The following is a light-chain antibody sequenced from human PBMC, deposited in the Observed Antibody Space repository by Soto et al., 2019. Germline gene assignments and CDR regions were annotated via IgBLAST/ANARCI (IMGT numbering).Light chain of an antibody. J-gene: IGKJ1*01. CDR2: GAY. Sequence: EIVLTHSPGTLSLSPGERATLSCRASQSVSSSYLAWYQQKPGQDPRLLIYGAYSRATGIPERFSGRGSGKDFPLTTSRLEPEDFAAYYCQPDGCSPPTFGQGTMVEIK. CDR3: QPDGCSPPT. CDR1: QSVSSSY. V-gene: IGKV3-20*01.